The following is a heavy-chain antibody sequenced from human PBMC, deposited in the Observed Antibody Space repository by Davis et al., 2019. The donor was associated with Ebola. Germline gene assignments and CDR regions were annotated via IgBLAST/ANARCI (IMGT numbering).Heavy chain of an antibody. D-gene: IGHD2-21*02. Sequence: GESLKISCAASGFTVSSNYMSWVRQAPGRGLEWVAFVRSHGSDDHYADSVKGRFTISRDNSKNTLYLQMNSLRPEDTAVYYCARDFMAVTDDYWGQGTLVTVSS. CDR1: GFTVSSNY. CDR2: VRSHGSDD. V-gene: IGHV3-30*02. CDR3: ARDFMAVTDDY. J-gene: IGHJ4*02.